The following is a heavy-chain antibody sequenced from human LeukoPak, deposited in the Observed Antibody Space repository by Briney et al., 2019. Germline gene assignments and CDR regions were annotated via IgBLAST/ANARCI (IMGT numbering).Heavy chain of an antibody. J-gene: IGHJ4*02. CDR3: ARDLHYYGSGSYLGY. V-gene: IGHV3-11*01. D-gene: IGHD3-10*01. CDR1: GFTFSDYY. CDR2: ISSSGSTI. Sequence: GGSLRLSCAASGFTFSDYYMSWIRQAPGKGLGWVSYISSSGSTIYYADSVKGRFTISRDNAKNSLYLQMNSLRAEDTAVYYCARDLHYYGSGSYLGYWGQGTLVTVSS.